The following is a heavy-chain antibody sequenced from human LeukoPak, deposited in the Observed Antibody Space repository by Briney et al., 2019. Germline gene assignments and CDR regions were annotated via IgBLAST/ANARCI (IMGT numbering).Heavy chain of an antibody. J-gene: IGHJ6*02. V-gene: IGHV4-39*07. CDR2: IYYSGST. Sequence: TSSETLSLTCTVSGGSISSSSYYWGWIRQPPGKGLEWIGSIYYSGSTYYNPSLKSRVTISVDTSKNQFSLKLSSVTAADTAVYYCARDLTTLIPYYYYGMDVWGQGTTVTVSS. D-gene: IGHD3-22*01. CDR3: ARDLTTLIPYYYYGMDV. CDR1: GGSISSSSYY.